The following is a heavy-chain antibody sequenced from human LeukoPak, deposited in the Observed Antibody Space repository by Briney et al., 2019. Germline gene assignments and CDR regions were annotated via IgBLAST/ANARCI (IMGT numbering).Heavy chain of an antibody. D-gene: IGHD2-21*02. Sequence: GGSLRLSCAASGFNFTNYDMHWVRQAPGKGLEWVAFIRYDGSDKYYADSVKGRFTISRDNSKNTLYLQMNSRRTEDTAVYYCAKGDTSWGQGTLVTVSS. CDR3: AKGDTS. V-gene: IGHV3-30*02. J-gene: IGHJ5*02. CDR2: IRYDGSDK. CDR1: GFNFTNYD.